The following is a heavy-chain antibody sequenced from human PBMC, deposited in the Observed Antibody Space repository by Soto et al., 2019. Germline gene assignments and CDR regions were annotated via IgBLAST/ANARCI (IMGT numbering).Heavy chain of an antibody. V-gene: IGHV3-74*03. CDR3: GPVGNFGVVMGH. CDR1: GFTFSTYW. Sequence: PGGSLRLSCAAAGFTFSTYWMHWVRQAPGKGLVWVSRINREGIGTTYAESVKGRFTISRDNTKKILYLQMNSLRVEDTAVYYCGPVGNFGVVMGHWGQGTLVTVSS. D-gene: IGHD3-3*01. J-gene: IGHJ4*02. CDR2: INREGIGT.